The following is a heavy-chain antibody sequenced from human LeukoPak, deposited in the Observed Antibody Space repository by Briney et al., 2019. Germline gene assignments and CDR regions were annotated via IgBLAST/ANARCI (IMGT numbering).Heavy chain of an antibody. J-gene: IGHJ5*02. CDR2: INHSGST. Sequence: SETLSLTCAVYGGSFSGYYWSWIRQPPGKGLEWIGEINHSGSTNYNPSLKSRVTISVDTSKNQFSLKLSSVTAEDTAVYYCARAIVVVPAAIRGGNWFDPWGQGTLVTVSS. V-gene: IGHV4-34*01. CDR3: ARAIVVVPAAIRGGNWFDP. CDR1: GGSFSGYY. D-gene: IGHD2-2*02.